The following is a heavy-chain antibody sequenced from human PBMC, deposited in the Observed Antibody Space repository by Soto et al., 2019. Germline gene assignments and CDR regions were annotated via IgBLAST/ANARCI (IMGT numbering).Heavy chain of an antibody. CDR1: GGSISSGGYY. J-gene: IGHJ6*02. D-gene: IGHD2-21*02. CDR3: ARVCGGDCPHGRDA. CDR2: IYYSGST. Sequence: QVQLQESGPGLVKPSQTLSLTCTVSGGSISSGGYYWSWIRQHPGKGLEWIGYIYYSGSTYYNPSLKRRVTISVDTSKNQFCLKLSSVTASDTAVYYCARVCGGDCPHGRDAWGQGTTVTVSS. V-gene: IGHV4-31*03.